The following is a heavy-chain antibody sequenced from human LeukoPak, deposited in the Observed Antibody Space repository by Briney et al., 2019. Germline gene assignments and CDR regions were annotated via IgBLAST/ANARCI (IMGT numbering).Heavy chain of an antibody. J-gene: IGHJ3*02. CDR1: GYTFTSYY. Sequence: EASVKVSCKASGYTFTSYYMHWVRQAPGQGLEWMGWISAYNGNTNYAQKLQGRVTMTTDTSTSTAYMELRSLRSDDTAVYYCARVPFLTLEDRAFDIWGQGTMVTVSS. D-gene: IGHD3-16*01. V-gene: IGHV1-18*04. CDR3: ARVPFLTLEDRAFDI. CDR2: ISAYNGNT.